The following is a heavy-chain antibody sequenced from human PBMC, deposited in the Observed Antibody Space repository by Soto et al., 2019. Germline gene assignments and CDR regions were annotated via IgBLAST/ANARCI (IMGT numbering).Heavy chain of an antibody. V-gene: IGHV3-23*01. CDR3: AKGRAVVPTSYFDY. CDR1: GFTFSSYA. D-gene: IGHD2-15*01. Sequence: GGSLRLSCAASGFTFSSYAMSWVRQAPGKGLEWVSAISGSGGSTYYADSAKGRFTISRDNSKNTLYLQMNSLRAEDTAVYYCAKGRAVVPTSYFDYWGQGTLVTVSS. CDR2: ISGSGGST. J-gene: IGHJ4*02.